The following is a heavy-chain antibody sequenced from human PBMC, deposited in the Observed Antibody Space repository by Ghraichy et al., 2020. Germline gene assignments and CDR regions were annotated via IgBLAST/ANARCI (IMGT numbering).Heavy chain of an antibody. CDR3: ARGWGRFDY. V-gene: IGHV3-7*01. J-gene: IGHJ4*02. Sequence: GGSLRLSCAASGFTFSSYWMNWVRQAPGKGLEWVAYIKDDGSAEYYLDSVKGRFAISRDNAKYSLFLQMNSLRAEDTAVYLCARGWGRFDYWGQGTLVTVSS. D-gene: IGHD1-26*01. CDR1: GFTFSSYW. CDR2: IKDDGSAE.